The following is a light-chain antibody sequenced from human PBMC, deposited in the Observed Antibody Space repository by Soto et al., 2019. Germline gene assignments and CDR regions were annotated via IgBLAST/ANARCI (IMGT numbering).Light chain of an antibody. CDR1: SSDVGGYNY. CDR3: SSYAGSNTWV. V-gene: IGLV2-11*01. CDR2: DVT. Sequence: QSVLTQPRSVSGSPGQSVTISCTGTSSDVGGYNYVSWYQQHPGNAPKLMIYDVTKRPSGVPDRFSGSKSGNTASLTISGLRAEDEADYYCSSYAGSNTWVFGGGTKLTVL. J-gene: IGLJ3*02.